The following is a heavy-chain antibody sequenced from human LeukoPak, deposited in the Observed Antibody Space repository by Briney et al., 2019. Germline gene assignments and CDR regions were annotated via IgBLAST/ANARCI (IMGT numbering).Heavy chain of an antibody. J-gene: IGHJ4*02. CDR3: AKRGYDYYDSSGYYHFDY. CDR2: ISDSGDNT. D-gene: IGHD3-22*01. V-gene: IGHV3-23*01. Sequence: GGSLRLSCAASGFTFSNYGMNWVRQAPGKGLEWVSVISDSGDNTYYADSVKGRFTISRDNSKNTLYLQMNSLRAGDTAVYYCAKRGYDYYDSSGYYHFDYWGQGTLVTVSS. CDR1: GFTFSNYG.